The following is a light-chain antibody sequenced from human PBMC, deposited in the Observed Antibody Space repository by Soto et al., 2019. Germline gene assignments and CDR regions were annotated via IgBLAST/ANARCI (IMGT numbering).Light chain of an antibody. CDR2: RSD. CDR1: TSNIGSNH. CDR3: SARDASLNGVV. J-gene: IGLJ2*01. Sequence: QSVLTQPPSASGTPGQRVTISCSGSTSNIGSNHVYWYQQFPGAAPKLLMYRSDQRPTGVPDRFSGSKSGTSASLAISGLRSDDEADYYCSARDASLNGVVFGGGTKLTVL. V-gene: IGLV1-47*01.